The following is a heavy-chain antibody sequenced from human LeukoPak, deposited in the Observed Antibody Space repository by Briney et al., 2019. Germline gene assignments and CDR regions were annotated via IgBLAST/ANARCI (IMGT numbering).Heavy chain of an antibody. CDR1: GDHIRSYY. J-gene: IGHJ2*01. CDR2: IYYSETA. Sequence: SETLSLTCTVSGDHIRSYYWSWIRQPPGKGLEWIGYIYYSETANYNPPLKSRVTISVDTSKNQFSLKLTSVTAADTAVYYCARVYYSSSYDYWYFDLWGRGTLVTVSS. D-gene: IGHD6-13*01. CDR3: ARVYYSSSYDYWYFDL. V-gene: IGHV4-59*01.